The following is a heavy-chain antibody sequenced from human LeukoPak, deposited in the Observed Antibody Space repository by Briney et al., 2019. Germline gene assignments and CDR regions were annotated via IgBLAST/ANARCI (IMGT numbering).Heavy chain of an antibody. Sequence: GGSLRLSCAASGFSFSSYAMHWVRQAPGKGLEWVAVISYDGSNKYYADSVKGRFTLSRDNSKNTLYLQMNSLRAEDTAVYYCARGTLDYDILTGWAYYYYGMDVWGQGTTVTVSS. CDR2: ISYDGSNK. CDR3: ARGTLDYDILTGWAYYYYGMDV. CDR1: GFSFSSYA. V-gene: IGHV3-30*04. D-gene: IGHD3-9*01. J-gene: IGHJ6*02.